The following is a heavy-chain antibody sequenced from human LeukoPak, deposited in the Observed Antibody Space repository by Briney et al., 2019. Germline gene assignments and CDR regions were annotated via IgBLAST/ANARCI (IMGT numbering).Heavy chain of an antibody. V-gene: IGHV1-2*02. CDR1: GYTFTGHY. CDR3: ARICSGGSCYPFDY. D-gene: IGHD2-15*01. Sequence: GASVKVSCKASGYTFTGHYIHWVRQAPGQGLEWMGWINPNNGGTNYAQKFQGRVTMTRDTSISTAYMELSRLRSDDTAVYYCARICSGGSCYPFDYWGQGTLVTVSS. CDR2: INPNNGGT. J-gene: IGHJ4*02.